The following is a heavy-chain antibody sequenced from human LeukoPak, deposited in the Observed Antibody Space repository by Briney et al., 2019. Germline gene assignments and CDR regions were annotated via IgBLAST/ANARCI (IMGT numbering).Heavy chain of an antibody. Sequence: GESLKISWKGSGYSFTSYWISWVRQMPGKGRAWMGRIDPSDSYTNYSPSFQGHVTILADKSISTAYLQWSSLKASDTAMYYCARPSYDILTGYPNGMDVWGKGTTVTVSS. D-gene: IGHD3-9*01. J-gene: IGHJ6*04. V-gene: IGHV5-10-1*01. CDR1: GYSFTSYW. CDR3: ARPSYDILTGYPNGMDV. CDR2: IDPSDSYT.